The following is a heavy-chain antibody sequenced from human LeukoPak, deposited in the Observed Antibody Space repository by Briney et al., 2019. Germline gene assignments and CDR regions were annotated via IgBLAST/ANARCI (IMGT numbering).Heavy chain of an antibody. CDR2: IYTSGST. CDR3: ARDGPLDYGDYYGMDV. J-gene: IGHJ6*02. CDR1: GGSISSGSYY. Sequence: SETLSLTCTVSGGSISSGSYYWSWIRQPAGKGLEWIGRIYTSGSTNYNPSLKSRVTISVDTSKNQFSLKLSSATAADTAVYYCARDGPLDYGDYYGMDVWGQGTTVTVSS. D-gene: IGHD4-17*01. V-gene: IGHV4-61*02.